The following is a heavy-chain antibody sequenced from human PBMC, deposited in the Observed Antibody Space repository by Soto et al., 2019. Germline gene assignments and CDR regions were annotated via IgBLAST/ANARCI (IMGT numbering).Heavy chain of an antibody. Sequence: QVQLVESGGGLVEPGGSLRLSCSASGFIFTDYSMTWIRQAPGKGLEWVSYISNGDETTQYADSVKGRFSVSRDNAKKVLFLQMNSLRIDATAVYYCARDPKRRDGYNFDSWGWGALVTVSS. CDR3: ARDPKRRDGYNFDS. D-gene: IGHD5-12*01. CDR2: ISNGDETT. J-gene: IGHJ4*02. CDR1: GFIFTDYS. V-gene: IGHV3-11*01.